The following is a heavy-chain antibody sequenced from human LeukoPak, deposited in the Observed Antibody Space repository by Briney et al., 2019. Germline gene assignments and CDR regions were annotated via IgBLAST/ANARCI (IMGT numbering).Heavy chain of an antibody. Sequence: PSETLSLTCTVSGGSISSGSYYWSWIRQPAGKGLEWIGRIYTSGSTNYNPSLKSRVTISVDTSKNQFSLKLSSVTAADTAVYYCAREASIYSAGWCDAFNIWGQGTMVPVSS. CDR1: GGSISSGSYY. D-gene: IGHD6-19*01. CDR2: IYTSGST. V-gene: IGHV4-61*02. CDR3: AREASIYSAGWCDAFNI. J-gene: IGHJ3*02.